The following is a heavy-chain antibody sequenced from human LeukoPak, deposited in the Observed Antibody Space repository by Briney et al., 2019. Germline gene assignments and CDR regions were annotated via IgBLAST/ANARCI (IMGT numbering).Heavy chain of an antibody. CDR2: IYSGGST. CDR3: AREARYGSGSYTS. V-gene: IGHV3-66*01. Sequence: PGGSLRLSCAASGFTFSSYWMSWVRQAPGKGLEWVSVIYSGGSTYYADSVKGRFTISRDNSKNTLYLQMNSLRAEDTAVYYCAREARYGSGSYTSWGQGTLVTVSS. D-gene: IGHD3-10*01. J-gene: IGHJ5*02. CDR1: GFTFSSYW.